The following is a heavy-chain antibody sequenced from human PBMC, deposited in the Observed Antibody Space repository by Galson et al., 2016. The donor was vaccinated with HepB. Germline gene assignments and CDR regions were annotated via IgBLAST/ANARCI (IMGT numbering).Heavy chain of an antibody. V-gene: IGHV4-39*01. CDR2: IYYSGST. D-gene: IGHD6-6*01. CDR3: ARRRRGIAARSFDY. J-gene: IGHJ4*02. Sequence: ETLSLTCTVSGGSISSSSYYWGWIRQPPGKGLEWIGSIYYSGSTYYNPSLKSRVTISVDTSKNQFSLKLSSVTAADTAVYYCARRRRGIAARSFDYWGQGTLVTVSS. CDR1: GGSISSSSYY.